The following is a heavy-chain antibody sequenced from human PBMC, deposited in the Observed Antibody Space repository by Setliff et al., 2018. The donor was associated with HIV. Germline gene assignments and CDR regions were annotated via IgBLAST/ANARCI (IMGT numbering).Heavy chain of an antibody. CDR3: GTDVPYTGGGALYI. Sequence: GGSLRLSCVASGFTFSTFAMHWVRQAPGKGLEWVSVISYDGSRISYADSVKGRFTISRDDSKNTLFLQLNTLRPEDTAVYYCGTDVPYTGGGALYIWGQGTMVTVSS. D-gene: IGHD2-2*02. CDR2: ISYDGSRI. J-gene: IGHJ3*02. CDR1: GFTFSTFA. V-gene: IGHV3-30*01.